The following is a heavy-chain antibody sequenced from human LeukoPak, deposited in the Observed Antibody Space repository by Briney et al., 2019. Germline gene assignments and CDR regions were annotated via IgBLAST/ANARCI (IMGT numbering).Heavy chain of an antibody. D-gene: IGHD1-1*01. J-gene: IGHJ5*02. V-gene: IGHV3-30*04. CDR1: GFTLSSYA. Sequence: GGSLSLSCAASGFTLSSYAMHWVRQAAGNGLGGVAVISYVGSNKYYADSVKRGFTISNDNSNHTLYLQGNGLTAEDTAVYYCAREIDSWNAPGWFDPWGQGTLVTVSS. CDR2: ISYVGSNK. CDR3: AREIDSWNAPGWFDP.